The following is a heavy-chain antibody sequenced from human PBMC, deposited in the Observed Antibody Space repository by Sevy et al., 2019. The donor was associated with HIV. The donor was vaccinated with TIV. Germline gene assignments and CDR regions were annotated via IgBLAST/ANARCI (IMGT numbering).Heavy chain of an antibody. CDR3: VRQDPTYYYGMDV. CDR2: IYPGDSDT. D-gene: IGHD1-1*01. CDR1: GYSFTSYW. V-gene: IGHV5-51*01. J-gene: IGHJ6*02. Sequence: GESLKISCKGSGYSFTSYWIGWVRQMPGKGLEWMGIIYPGDSDTRYSPSFQGQVTISADKSINTAYLQWSSLKASDTAMYYCVRQDPTYYYGMDVWGQGTTVTVSS.